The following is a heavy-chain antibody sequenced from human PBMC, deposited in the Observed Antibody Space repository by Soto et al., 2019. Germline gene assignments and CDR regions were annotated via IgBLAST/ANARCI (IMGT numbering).Heavy chain of an antibody. Sequence: QMQLVQSGPEVKKPGTSVKVSCKASGFTFTSSAVQWVRQARGHRLEWIGWIVVGSGSTDYAQKFQERVNLTRDMSTSTAYMELSSLRSEETAVYYCAADKGDSYGYGSYWGQGTLVTVSS. D-gene: IGHD5-18*01. CDR3: AADKGDSYGYGSY. V-gene: IGHV1-58*01. CDR2: IVVGSGST. CDR1: GFTFTSSA. J-gene: IGHJ4*02.